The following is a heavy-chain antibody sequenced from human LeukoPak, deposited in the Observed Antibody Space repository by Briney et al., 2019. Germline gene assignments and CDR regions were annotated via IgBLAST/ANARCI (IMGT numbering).Heavy chain of an antibody. Sequence: SEPLSFTCTVSGGSISSYYWRWLRQPAGKALEWIGRIYTCGSTNYNPSLKSRVTMSVDTYKNQFSLKLSSVTAADAAVYYRARAVGSYKAGIFDPGCQGTRVTVSS. V-gene: IGHV4-4*07. J-gene: IGHJ5*02. CDR2: IYTCGST. D-gene: IGHD1-26*01. CDR3: ARAVGSYKAGIFDP. CDR1: GGSISSYY.